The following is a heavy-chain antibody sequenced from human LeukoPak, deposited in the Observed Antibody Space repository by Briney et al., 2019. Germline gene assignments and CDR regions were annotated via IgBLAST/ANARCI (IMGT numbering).Heavy chain of an antibody. D-gene: IGHD1-1*01. V-gene: IGHV3-23*01. J-gene: IGHJ4*02. CDR1: GISFSTYA. Sequence: GGSLRLSCAASGISFSTYAMSGVRQTPARGLEWVSSIRGGGEKFYADSVKGRFTLSRGDSRNTVYLQLNNLRVDDTAVYYCAKANWISNADAVWWGQGTVVIVSS. CDR2: IRGGGEK. CDR3: AKANWISNADAVW.